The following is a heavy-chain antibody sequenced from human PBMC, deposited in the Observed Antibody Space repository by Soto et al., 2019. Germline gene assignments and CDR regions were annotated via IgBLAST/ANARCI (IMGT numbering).Heavy chain of an antibody. Sequence: LRLSCVASGFPFSSYAMNWVRQTPGKGLEWVSGISGSGGRTYYADSVKGRFTISRDNSNNTLSLQMHILRVEDTAVYFCAKGGYYSLFDIWGQGTVVTVSS. V-gene: IGHV3-23*01. J-gene: IGHJ3*02. D-gene: IGHD3-16*01. CDR2: ISGSGGRT. CDR3: AKGGYYSLFDI. CDR1: GFPFSSYA.